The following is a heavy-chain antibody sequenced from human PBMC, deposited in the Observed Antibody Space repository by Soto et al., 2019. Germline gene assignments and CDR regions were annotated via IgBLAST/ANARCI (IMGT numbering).Heavy chain of an antibody. D-gene: IGHD2-2*01. J-gene: IGHJ6*02. V-gene: IGHV1-2*02. Sequence: ASVKVSCKASGYTFTGYYIHWVREAPGQGLEWMGWINPQTGGTSYAQKFQGRVTLSRDTSINTAYLELSGLRFDAAAVYFCARERYQVISDGMDVWGQGTTVTVSS. CDR3: ARERYQVISDGMDV. CDR2: INPQTGGT. CDR1: GYTFTGYY.